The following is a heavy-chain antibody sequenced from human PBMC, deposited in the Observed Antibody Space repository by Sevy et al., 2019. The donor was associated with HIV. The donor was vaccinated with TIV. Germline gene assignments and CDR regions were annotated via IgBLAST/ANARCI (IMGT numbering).Heavy chain of an antibody. J-gene: IGHJ6*02. Sequence: GGSLRLSCAASGFTFSSYAMSCVRQAPGKGLEWVSAISGSGGSTYYADSVKGRFTISRDNSKNTLYLQMNSLRAEDTAVYYCAKEVGATTYYYYYYGMDVWGQGTTVTVSS. CDR3: AKEVGATTYYYYYYGMDV. V-gene: IGHV3-23*01. CDR2: ISGSGGST. CDR1: GFTFSSYA. D-gene: IGHD1-26*01.